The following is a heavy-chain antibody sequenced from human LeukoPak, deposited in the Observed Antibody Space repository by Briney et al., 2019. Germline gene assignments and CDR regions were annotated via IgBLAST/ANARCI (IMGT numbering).Heavy chain of an antibody. CDR2: IYYSGST. J-gene: IGHJ5*02. CDR1: GGSISSSSYS. D-gene: IGHD4-17*01. CDR3: ARRRYGAWFDP. Sequence: SETLSLTCTVSGGSISSSSYSWGWIRQPPGKGLEWIGSIYYSGSTYYNPSLKSRVTISVDTSKNQFSLKLSSVTAADTAVYYCARRRYGAWFDPWGQGTLVTVSS. V-gene: IGHV4-39*01.